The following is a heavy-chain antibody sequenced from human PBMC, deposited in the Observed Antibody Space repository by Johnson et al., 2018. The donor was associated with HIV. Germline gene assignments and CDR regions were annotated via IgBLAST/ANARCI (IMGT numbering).Heavy chain of an antibody. CDR3: ARPDLGLWFRESNAFDI. D-gene: IGHD3-10*01. J-gene: IGHJ3*02. CDR2: IGTAGDT. CDR1: GFTFSSYD. Sequence: VQLVESGGGLVQPGGSLRLSCAASGFTFSSYDMHWVRQATGKGLEWVSAIGTAGDTYYPGSVKGRFSISRNNSRDTLYLQMNSLRAEDTAVYYCARPDLGLWFRESNAFDIWGQGTMVTVSS. V-gene: IGHV3-13*01.